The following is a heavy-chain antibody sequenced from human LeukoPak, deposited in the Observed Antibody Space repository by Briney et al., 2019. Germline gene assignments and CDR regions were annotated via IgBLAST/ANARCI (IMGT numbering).Heavy chain of an antibody. CDR3: AGDKTTGGWYEFDY. CDR2: ISNDGDT. D-gene: IGHD6-19*01. Sequence: GGSLRLSCAASGFTVSSNYMSWVRQGPGKGLECVSVISNDGDTYYADSVKGRFTISRDTSKNTVSLQTNSLRAEDTAVYYCAGDKTTGGWYEFDYWGQGTLVTVSS. J-gene: IGHJ4*02. V-gene: IGHV3-53*01. CDR1: GFTVSSNY.